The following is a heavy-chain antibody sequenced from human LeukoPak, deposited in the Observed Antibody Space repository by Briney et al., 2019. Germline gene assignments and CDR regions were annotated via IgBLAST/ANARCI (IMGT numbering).Heavy chain of an antibody. V-gene: IGHV4-38-2*02. CDR1: GYSISSGYY. Sequence: SETLSLTCTVSGYSISSGYYWGWIRQPPGKGLEWIGSIYHSGSTYYNPSLKSRVTISVDTSKNQFSLKLSSVTAADTAVYYCARDFTTYCGGGCYTANWFHPWGQGTLVT. D-gene: IGHD2-21*02. J-gene: IGHJ5*01. CDR2: IYHSGST. CDR3: ARDFTTYCGGGCYTANWFHP.